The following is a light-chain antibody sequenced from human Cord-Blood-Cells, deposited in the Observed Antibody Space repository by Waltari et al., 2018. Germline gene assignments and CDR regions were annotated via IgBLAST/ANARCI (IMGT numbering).Light chain of an antibody. CDR3: QRSYITLTCT. CDR2: AAS. Sequence: DIPMTQSPYSLSASVGDRVTITCRASQSISSYLNWYQQKPGKAPKLLIYAASSLQSGIPSRFSGSGYGTDFTLSISSLQPEDFATYYCQRSYITLTCTSGQGTKVEIK. CDR1: QSISSY. V-gene: IGKV1-39*01. J-gene: IGKJ1*01.